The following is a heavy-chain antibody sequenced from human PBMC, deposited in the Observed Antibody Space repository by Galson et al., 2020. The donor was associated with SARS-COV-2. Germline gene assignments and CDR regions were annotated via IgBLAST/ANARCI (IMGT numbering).Heavy chain of an antibody. D-gene: IGHD3-3*01. Sequence: ASVKVSCKTSGYSFTTYGVSWVRQAPGLGLEWMGWISGDNGHRRYAQNFQGRISMTADTSTTTAYMELRSLRLDDTAVYYCLRDAAFGVRLTPDFWGQVTMVTVSS. CDR3: LRDAAFGVRLTPDF. CDR1: GYSFTTYG. CDR2: ISGDNGHR. V-gene: IGHV1-18*01. J-gene: IGHJ3*01.